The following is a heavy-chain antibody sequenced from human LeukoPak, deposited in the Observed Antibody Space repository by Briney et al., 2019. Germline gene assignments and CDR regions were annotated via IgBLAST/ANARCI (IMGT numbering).Heavy chain of an antibody. V-gene: IGHV3-23*01. CDR2: ISGGGDIT. J-gene: IGHJ4*02. D-gene: IGHD1-26*01. CDR1: GFTFSTYA. Sequence: GGSLRLSCVASGFTFSTYAMSWVRQTPAKGLEWVSVISGGGDITYYADSVKGRFTISRDNSENTVYLQMNSLRAEDMAVYYCAKEQVVSPPWVSYFDYWAQGTLVTVSS. CDR3: AKEQVVSPPWVSYFDY.